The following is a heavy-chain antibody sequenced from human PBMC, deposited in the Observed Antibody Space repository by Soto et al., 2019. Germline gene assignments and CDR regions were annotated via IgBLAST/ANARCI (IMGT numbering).Heavy chain of an antibody. Sequence: GASVKVSCKASGYTFTRYAVHWVRQAPGQGLEWMGWINAANGYTKYSQKFQGRITVTRDTSTNTAYMELRGLRSEDTAVYYCARDWKNSGLDYWG. CDR1: GYTFTRYA. CDR2: INAANGYT. V-gene: IGHV1-3*01. D-gene: IGHD1-1*01. J-gene: IGHJ4*01. CDR3: ARDWKNSGLDY.